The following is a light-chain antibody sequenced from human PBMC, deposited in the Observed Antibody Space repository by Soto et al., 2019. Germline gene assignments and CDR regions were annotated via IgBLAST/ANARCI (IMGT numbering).Light chain of an antibody. J-gene: IGKJ5*01. CDR2: DAS. Sequence: EIVLTQSPATLSLSPGERATLSCRASQSVSSYLAWYQQKPGQSPRLXXYDASTRAPGIPARFSGSGTGTDFTLTISSLEPEDSAVYHCQQRSNWPSITFGQGTRLEIK. V-gene: IGKV3-11*01. CDR3: QQRSNWPSIT. CDR1: QSVSSY.